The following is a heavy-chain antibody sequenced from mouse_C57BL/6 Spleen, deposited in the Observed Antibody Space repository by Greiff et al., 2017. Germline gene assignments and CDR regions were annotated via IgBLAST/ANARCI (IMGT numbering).Heavy chain of an antibody. CDR3: ARSMVTPGDYYAMDY. V-gene: IGHV1-69*01. J-gene: IGHJ4*01. Sequence: QVQLQQPGAELVMPGASVKLSCKASGYTFTSYWMHWVKQRPGQGLEWIGEIDPSDSYTNYNQKFKGKSTLTVDKSSSTAYMQLSSLTSEDSADYYGARSMVTPGDYYAMDYWGQGTSVTVSS. CDR1: GYTFTSYW. D-gene: IGHD2-2*01. CDR2: IDPSDSYT.